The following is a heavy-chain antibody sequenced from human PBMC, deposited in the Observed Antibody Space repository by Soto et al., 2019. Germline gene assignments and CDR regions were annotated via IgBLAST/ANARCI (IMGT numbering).Heavy chain of an antibody. D-gene: IGHD6-25*01. CDR2: MYYSGTT. CDR3: AVVDSTGNWFDP. Sequence: QLQLQESGPGLVKPSETLSLTCTVSGGSISSSDFYWGWLRQTPGKGLEFIGSMYYSGTTYYNQSLKSRVTITVDTSKNKFTLKLISVTAADTAVYYCAVVDSTGNWFDPWGEGALVTVSS. V-gene: IGHV4-39*01. J-gene: IGHJ5*02. CDR1: GGSISSSDFY.